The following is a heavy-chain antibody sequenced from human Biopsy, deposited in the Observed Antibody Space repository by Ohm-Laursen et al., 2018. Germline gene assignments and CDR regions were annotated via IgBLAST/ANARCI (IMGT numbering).Heavy chain of an antibody. CDR2: INHSGRT. Sequence: TLSLTCAVYGESFNGYYWSWIRQPPGKGLEWIGEINHSGRTNYNPSLKSRVPISVDTSKNQFSLKVRSVTAADTAVYYCVRGVDYYDPYHYYALDVWGQGTTVTVSS. V-gene: IGHV4-34*01. CDR3: VRGVDYYDPYHYYALDV. J-gene: IGHJ6*02. D-gene: IGHD3-22*01. CDR1: GESFNGYY.